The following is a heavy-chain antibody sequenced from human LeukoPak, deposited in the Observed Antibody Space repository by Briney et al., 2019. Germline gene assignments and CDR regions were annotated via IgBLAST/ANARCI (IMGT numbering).Heavy chain of an antibody. D-gene: IGHD5-24*01. CDR3: ARSRAGDNFDAFEI. Sequence: SETLSLTCTASGGSISSYYWSWIRQPPGKGLEWIGYIYYSGSTKYYPSLKSRVTISVDTSKNQFSLKLSSVTAADTAVYYCARSRAGDNFDAFEIWGQGTMVTVSS. V-gene: IGHV4-59*08. J-gene: IGHJ3*02. CDR1: GGSISSYY. CDR2: IYYSGST.